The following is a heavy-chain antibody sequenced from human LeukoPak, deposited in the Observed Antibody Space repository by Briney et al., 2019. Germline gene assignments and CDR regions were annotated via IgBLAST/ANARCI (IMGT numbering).Heavy chain of an antibody. V-gene: IGHV3-7*04. CDR2: IKQGGSEK. Sequence: PGGSLRLSCAASGFTFSRYWMSWVRQAPGKGPEWVANIKQGGSEKYYVDSVKGRFTISRDNAKNSLYLQMNSLRAEDTAVYYCARGVEWERLLFPFDYWGLGTLVTVSS. J-gene: IGHJ4*02. CDR1: GFTFSRYW. CDR3: ARGVEWERLLFPFDY. D-gene: IGHD1-26*01.